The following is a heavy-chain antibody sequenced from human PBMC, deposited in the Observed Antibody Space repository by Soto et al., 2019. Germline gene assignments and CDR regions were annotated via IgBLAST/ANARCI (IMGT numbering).Heavy chain of an antibody. V-gene: IGHV4-34*01. D-gene: IGHD2-15*01. CDR3: ARAKGGSWNYYYYGMDV. CDR2: INHSGST. J-gene: IGHJ6*02. Sequence: PSETLSLTCAFYGGSFSGYYWSWIRQPPGKGLEWIGEINHSGSTNYNPSLKSRVTISVDTSKNQFSLKLSSVTAADTAVYYCARAKGGSWNYYYYGMDVWGQGTTVTVSS. CDR1: GGSFSGYY.